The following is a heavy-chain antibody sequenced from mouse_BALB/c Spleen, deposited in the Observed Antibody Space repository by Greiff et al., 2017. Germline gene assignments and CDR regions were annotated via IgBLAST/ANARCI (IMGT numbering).Heavy chain of an antibody. D-gene: IGHD6-2*01. Sequence: VQLQQPGAELVKPGASVKMSCKASGYTFTSYWMHWVKQRPGQGLEWIGYINPSTGYTEYNQKFKDKATLTADKSSSTAYMQLSSLTSEDSAVYYCARIDLCWGQGTTLTVSS. V-gene: IGHV1S26*01. J-gene: IGHJ2*01. CDR3: ARIDLC. CDR2: INPSTGYT. CDR1: GYTFTSYW.